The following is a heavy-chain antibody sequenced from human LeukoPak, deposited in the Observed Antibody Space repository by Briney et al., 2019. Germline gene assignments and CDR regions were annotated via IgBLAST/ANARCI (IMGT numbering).Heavy chain of an antibody. CDR3: ARQVTSMYYYDSSDYLDY. D-gene: IGHD3-22*01. CDR1: GFTFSTYS. Sequence: GGSLRLSCAASGFTFSTYSVNWVRQAPGRGLEWVSYISSSGSSRYYADSVKGRFTISRDNAVNSVFLQMNSLRAEDTAVYYCARQVTSMYYYDSSDYLDYWGQGTLVTVSS. V-gene: IGHV3-48*01. CDR2: ISSSGSSR. J-gene: IGHJ4*02.